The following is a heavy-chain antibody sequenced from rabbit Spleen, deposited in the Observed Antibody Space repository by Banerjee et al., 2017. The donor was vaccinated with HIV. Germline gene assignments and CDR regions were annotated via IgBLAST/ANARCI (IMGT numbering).Heavy chain of an antibody. J-gene: IGHJ6*01. V-gene: IGHV1S40*01. D-gene: IGHD1-1*01. Sequence: QSLEESGGDLVKPGASLTLTCTASGFSFTYIDYLCWVRQPPGKGPEWIACVAAGVSLTSYYATWAKGRFTISKTSSTTVTLQMTRLTAADTATYFCARDTSSSFSSYGMDLWGPGHPGHRL. CDR1: GFSFTYIDY. CDR3: ARDTSSSFSSYGMDL. CDR2: VAAGVSLTS.